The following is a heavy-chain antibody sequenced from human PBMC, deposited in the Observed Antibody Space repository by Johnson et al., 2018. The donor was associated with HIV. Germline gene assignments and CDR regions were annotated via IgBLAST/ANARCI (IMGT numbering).Heavy chain of an antibody. J-gene: IGHJ3*01. CDR1: GFTFSDYY. CDR3: ARAPEVRGVDAFDV. V-gene: IGHV3-11*01. CDR2: ITSNGITV. D-gene: IGHD3-10*01. Sequence: QVQLVESGGGLVKPGGSLRLSCAASGFTFSDYYMSWIRQAPGKGLEWVSYITSNGITVYSAASVKGRFTLSLDNAKNSEYLQLNSLEAEDTAVYYCARAPEVRGVDAFDVWGQGTVVTVSS.